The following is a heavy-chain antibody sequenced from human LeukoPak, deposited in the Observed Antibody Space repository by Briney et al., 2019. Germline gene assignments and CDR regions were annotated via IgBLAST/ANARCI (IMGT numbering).Heavy chain of an antibody. D-gene: IGHD3-10*01. Sequence: ASVKVSCKASGGTFSSYAISWVRQAPGQGLEWMGGIIPIFGTANYAQKFQGRVTITMDESTSTAYMELSSLRSDDTAVYYCAREYYYGSGSYSYYGMDVWGQGTTVTVSS. CDR2: IIPIFGTA. CDR1: GGTFSSYA. CDR3: AREYYYGSGSYSYYGMDV. J-gene: IGHJ6*02. V-gene: IGHV1-69*05.